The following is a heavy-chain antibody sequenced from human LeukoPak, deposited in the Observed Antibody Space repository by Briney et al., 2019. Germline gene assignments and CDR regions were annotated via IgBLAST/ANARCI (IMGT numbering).Heavy chain of an antibody. J-gene: IGHJ4*02. CDR2: ISSSSSYI. CDR1: GLTFSSYS. V-gene: IGHV3-21*01. Sequence: GGSLRLSCAASGLTFSSYSVNWVRQAPGKGLEWVSSISSSSSYIYYADSVKGRFTISRDNAKNSLYLQMNSLRAEDTAVYYCAKDRLWFGAYYFDYWGQGTLVTVSS. D-gene: IGHD3-10*01. CDR3: AKDRLWFGAYYFDY.